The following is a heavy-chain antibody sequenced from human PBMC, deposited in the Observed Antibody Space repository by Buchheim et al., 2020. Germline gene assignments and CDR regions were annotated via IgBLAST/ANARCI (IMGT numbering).Heavy chain of an antibody. CDR2: ISDSGSRT. J-gene: IGHJ2*01. D-gene: IGHD3-10*01. V-gene: IGHV3-23*01. CDR1: RFTFNNYA. Sequence: EGQLLESGGGLVQPGGSLRLSCAASRFTFNNYAMNWIRQAPGKGLEWVSSISDSGSRTYYIDSVKGRFTISRDNSKNTLDLQMNSLRVEDTAVYYCAKYRSGRECFDLWGRGTL. CDR3: AKYRSGRECFDL.